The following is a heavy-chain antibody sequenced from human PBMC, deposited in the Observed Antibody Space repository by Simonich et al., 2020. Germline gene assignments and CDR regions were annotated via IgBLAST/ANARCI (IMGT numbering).Heavy chain of an antibody. Sequence: QVQLQESGPGLVKPSETLSLTCTVSGGSISRYYWSWIRQPPGKGLEWIGYIYYSGSTNYNPSLKSRVTISVDTSKNQFSRKLSSVTAADTAVYYCARHDRWLQFYFDYWGQGTLVTVSS. CDR2: IYYSGST. CDR3: ARHDRWLQFYFDY. D-gene: IGHD5-12*01. J-gene: IGHJ4*02. CDR1: GGSISRYY. V-gene: IGHV4-59*08.